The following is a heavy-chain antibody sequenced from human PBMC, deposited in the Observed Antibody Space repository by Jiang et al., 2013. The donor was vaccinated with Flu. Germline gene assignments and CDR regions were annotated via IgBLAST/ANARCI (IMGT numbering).Heavy chain of an antibody. V-gene: IGHV2-70*11. J-gene: IGHJ4*02. CDR1: GFSLSTSGMC. CDR3: ARIQDYGGDSDFDY. Sequence: VKPTQTLTLTCTFSGFSLSTSGMCVSWIRQPPGKALEWLARIDWDDAKYYSTSLKTRLTISKDTSKNQVVLTMTNMDPVDTATHYCARIQDYGGDSDFDYWAREPWSPSPQ. CDR2: IDWDDAK. D-gene: IGHD4-23*01.